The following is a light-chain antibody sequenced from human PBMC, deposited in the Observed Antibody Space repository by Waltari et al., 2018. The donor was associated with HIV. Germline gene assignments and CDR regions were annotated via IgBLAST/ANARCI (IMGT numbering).Light chain of an antibody. CDR3: QQYHNWPLT. V-gene: IGKV3-15*01. CDR2: GAS. CDR1: QSVSSN. J-gene: IGKJ4*01. Sequence: EIVMTQSPATLSVSPGERATLSCRASQSVSSNLAWYQQEPGQAPSLLIYGASTRATGIPARFSGSGSGTEFTLTIGSLQSEDFAVYYCQQYHNWPLTFGGGTKVEIK.